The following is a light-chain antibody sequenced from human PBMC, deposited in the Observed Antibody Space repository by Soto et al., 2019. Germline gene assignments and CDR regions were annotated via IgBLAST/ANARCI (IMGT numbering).Light chain of an antibody. J-gene: IGLJ2*01. CDR1: SSNIGTNYD. CDR2: TNN. V-gene: IGLV1-40*01. CDR3: QSYDSSLRVV. Sequence: QPVLTQPPSVSGAPGQRVTISCTGTSSNIGTNYDVHWYQHIPGTAPKLLIYTNNNRPSGVPDRFSGSKSGTSASLAITGLQAEDEADYYCQSYDSSLRVVFGGGTKLTVL.